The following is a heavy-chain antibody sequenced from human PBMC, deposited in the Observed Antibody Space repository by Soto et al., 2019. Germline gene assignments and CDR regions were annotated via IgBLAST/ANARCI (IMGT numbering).Heavy chain of an antibody. CDR2: IKEDGSEK. CDR3: ERYRYLDP. Sequence: GGSLRLSCADSGFILGNYWMSWVRQAPGMGLQWVASIKEDGSEKYYVDPVKGRFTISRENAKNSLYLQMNSLRAEDTAVYYCERYRYLDPWGQGILVTVSS. J-gene: IGHJ5*02. V-gene: IGHV3-7*03. D-gene: IGHD1-1*01. CDR1: GFILGNYW.